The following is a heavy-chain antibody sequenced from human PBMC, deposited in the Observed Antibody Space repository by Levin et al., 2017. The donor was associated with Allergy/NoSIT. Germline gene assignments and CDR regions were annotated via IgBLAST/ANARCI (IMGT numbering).Heavy chain of an antibody. CDR1: GFTFSSYG. CDR2: IWYDGSNK. Sequence: GGSLRLSCAASGFTFSSYGMHWVRQAPGKGLEWVAVIWYDGSNKYYADSVKGRFTISRDNSKNTLYLQMNSLRAEDTAVYYCARDSYGLGFPDYWGQGTLVTVSS. CDR3: ARDSYGLGFPDY. J-gene: IGHJ4*02. V-gene: IGHV3-33*01. D-gene: IGHD5-18*01.